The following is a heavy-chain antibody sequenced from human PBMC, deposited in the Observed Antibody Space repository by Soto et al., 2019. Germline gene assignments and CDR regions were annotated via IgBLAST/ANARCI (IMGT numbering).Heavy chain of an antibody. D-gene: IGHD1-26*01. CDR3: ARARSGNYFYYGLDV. V-gene: IGHV3-53*01. CDR2: IYSGGST. CDR1: GFTVSSNY. Sequence: GGSLRLSCAASGFTVSSNYMSWVRQAPGKGLEWVSVIYSGGSTNYADSVKGRFTISREISKNTVYLQMNSLRAEDTAVYYCARARSGNYFYYGLDVWGQGTTVTVSS. J-gene: IGHJ6*02.